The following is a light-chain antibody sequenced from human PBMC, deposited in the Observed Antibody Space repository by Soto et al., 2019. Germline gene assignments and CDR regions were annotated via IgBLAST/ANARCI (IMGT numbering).Light chain of an antibody. CDR1: SSNIGSET. J-gene: IGLJ1*01. Sequence: QSVLTQPPSASGTPGQRVSISCSGISSNIGSETVNWYQQFPGTAPKLLIYTNNQRPSGVPDRFSGSRSGTSASLAISGLQSEDEADYYCATWDDSVYVFGSGTKVTVL. CDR2: TNN. CDR3: ATWDDSVYV. V-gene: IGLV1-44*01.